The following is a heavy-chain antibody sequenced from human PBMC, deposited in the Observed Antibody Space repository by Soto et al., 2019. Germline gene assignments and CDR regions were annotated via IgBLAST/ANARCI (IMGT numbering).Heavy chain of an antibody. J-gene: IGHJ2*01. CDR2: ISSSSSYI. CDR3: ARPSPLYYSNFDL. Sequence: EVQLVESGGGLVKPGGSLRLSCAASGFTFSSYSMNWVRQAPGKGLEWVSSISSSSSYIYYADSVKGRFTISRDNAKNSLYLQMISLRAEDTSVYYCARPSPLYYSNFDLWGRGTLVTVSS. D-gene: IGHD4-4*01. CDR1: GFTFSSYS. V-gene: IGHV3-21*01.